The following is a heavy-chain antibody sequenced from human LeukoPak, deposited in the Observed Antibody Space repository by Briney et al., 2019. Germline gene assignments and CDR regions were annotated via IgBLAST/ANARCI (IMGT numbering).Heavy chain of an antibody. D-gene: IGHD4-17*01. CDR1: GGSISSYY. CDR2: IYYSGST. V-gene: IGHV4-59*12. Sequence: SETLSLTCTVSGGSISSYYWSWIRQPPGKGLEWIGYIYYSGSTNYNPSLKSRVTISVDKSKNQFSLKLSSVTAADTAVYHCARDRGYGDGDYYYYGMDVWGQGTTVTVSS. CDR3: ARDRGYGDGDYYYYGMDV. J-gene: IGHJ6*02.